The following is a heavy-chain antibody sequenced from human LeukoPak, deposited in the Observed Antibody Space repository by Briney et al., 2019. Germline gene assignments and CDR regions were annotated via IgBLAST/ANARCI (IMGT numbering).Heavy chain of an antibody. D-gene: IGHD4-17*01. Sequence: SETLSLTCTVSGGSISSGGYYWSWIRRHPVKGLEWIGYIYYSGSTYYNPSLKSRVTISVDTSKNQFSLKLSSVTAADTAVYYCATETTVTTFGFDPWGQGTLVTVSS. CDR2: IYYSGST. J-gene: IGHJ5*02. V-gene: IGHV4-31*03. CDR1: GGSISSGGYY. CDR3: ATETTVTTFGFDP.